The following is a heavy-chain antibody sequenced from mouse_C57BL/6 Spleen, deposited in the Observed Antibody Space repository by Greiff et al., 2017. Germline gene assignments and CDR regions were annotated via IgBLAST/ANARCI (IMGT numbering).Heavy chain of an antibody. D-gene: IGHD1-1*01. CDR2: IYPGDGDT. J-gene: IGHJ1*03. Sequence: VQLQQSGPELVKPGASVKISCKASGYAFSSSWMNWVKQRPGKGLEWIGRIYPGDGDTNYNGKFKGKATLTADKSSSTAYMQLSSLTSEDSAVYFGARCGGSTYFDVWGTGTTVTVSS. CDR1: GYAFSSSW. V-gene: IGHV1-82*01. CDR3: ARCGGSTYFDV.